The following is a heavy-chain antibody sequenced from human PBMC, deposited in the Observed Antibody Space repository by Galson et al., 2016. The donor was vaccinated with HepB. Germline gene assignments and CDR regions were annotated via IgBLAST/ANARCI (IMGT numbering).Heavy chain of an antibody. D-gene: IGHD5-12*01. CDR1: GASISSGDYS. CDR3: ARDRKSTPPDY. V-gene: IGHV4-30-2*06. J-gene: IGHJ4*02. Sequence: TLSLTCAVSGASISSGDYSWSWIRQSPGKGLEWIGYIYHSGSTTYNPSLRRRVTISLDRSTNQFSMNLTSVTAADTAVYYCARDRKSTPPDYWGQGTLVTVSS. CDR2: IYHSGST.